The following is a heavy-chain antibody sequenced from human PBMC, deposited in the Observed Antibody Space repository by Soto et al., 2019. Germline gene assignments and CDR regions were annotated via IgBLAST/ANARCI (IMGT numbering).Heavy chain of an antibody. Sequence: TSETLSLTCTVSGGSISSYYWSWIRQPPGKGLEWIGYIYYSGSTNYNPSLKSRVTISVDTSKNQFSLKLSSVTAADTAVYYCARVRQPNYDFWSGYANTNWFDPWGQGTLVTVSS. J-gene: IGHJ5*02. CDR1: GGSISSYY. V-gene: IGHV4-59*01. D-gene: IGHD3-3*01. CDR3: ARVRQPNYDFWSGYANTNWFDP. CDR2: IYYSGST.